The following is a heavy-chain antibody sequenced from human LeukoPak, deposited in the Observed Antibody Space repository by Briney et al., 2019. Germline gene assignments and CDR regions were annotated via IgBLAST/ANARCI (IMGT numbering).Heavy chain of an antibody. CDR3: AKVGESEVIVVVITSQFDY. CDR2: ISSSSSYI. CDR1: GFTFSSYS. J-gene: IGHJ4*02. Sequence: KPGGSLRLSCAASGFTFSSYSMNWVRQAPGKGLEWVSSISSSSSYIYYADSVKGRFTISRDNAKNSLYLQMNSLRAEDTAVYYCAKVGESEVIVVVITSQFDYWGQGTLVTVSS. D-gene: IGHD3-22*01. V-gene: IGHV3-21*04.